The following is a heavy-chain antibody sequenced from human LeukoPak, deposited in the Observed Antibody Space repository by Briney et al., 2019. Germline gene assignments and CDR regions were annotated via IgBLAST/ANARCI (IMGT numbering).Heavy chain of an antibody. J-gene: IGHJ4*02. V-gene: IGHV1-46*01. CDR2: INPSGGST. D-gene: IGHD6-19*01. CDR1: GYTLTSYY. CDR3: ARVGADGEQWLEYYFDY. Sequence: ASVKVSCKASGYTLTSYYLHWVRQAPGQGLEWMAIINPSGGSTSHAQKFQGRVTMTRDTSASTVYMELSRLRSDDTAVYYCARVGADGEQWLEYYFDYWGQGTLVTVSS.